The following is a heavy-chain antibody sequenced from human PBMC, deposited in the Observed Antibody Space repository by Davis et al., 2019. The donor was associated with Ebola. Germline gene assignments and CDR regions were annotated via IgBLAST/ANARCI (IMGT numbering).Heavy chain of an antibody. CDR3: ASLRRTITGMDDAFDI. CDR2: IYTGDSDT. J-gene: IGHJ3*02. V-gene: IGHV5-51*01. CDR1: GNSFNTHW. D-gene: IGHD1-20*01. Sequence: GGSLRLSCKDSGNSFNTHWIGWVRQMPGKGLEWMGIIYTGDSDTRYSPSFRGQVTISADKSIKTAFLQWSGLKASDTAMYYCASLRRTITGMDDAFDIWGQGTMVTVSS.